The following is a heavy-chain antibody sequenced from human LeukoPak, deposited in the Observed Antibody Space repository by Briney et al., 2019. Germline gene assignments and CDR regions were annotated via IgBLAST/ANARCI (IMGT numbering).Heavy chain of an antibody. CDR1: GGSISSGGYY. V-gene: IGHV4-31*03. CDR3: VRGGGYCSSTSCYRPRFDP. J-gene: IGHJ5*02. D-gene: IGHD2-2*02. Sequence: SETLSLTCTVSGGSISSGGYYWSWIRQHPGKGLEWIGYIYYSGSTYYNPSLKSRVTISVDTSKNQFSLKLSSVTAADTAVYYCVRGGGYCSSTSCYRPRFDPWGQGTLVTVSS. CDR2: IYYSGST.